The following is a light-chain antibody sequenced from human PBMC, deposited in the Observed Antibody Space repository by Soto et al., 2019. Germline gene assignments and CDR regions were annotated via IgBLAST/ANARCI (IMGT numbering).Light chain of an antibody. CDR1: SSNIGSNY. J-gene: IGLJ3*02. CDR3: AAWDDSLSGPV. Sequence: QSVLTQPPSASGTPGQRVTISCSGSSSNIGSNYVYWYQQLPGTAPKLLIYKNNQRPSGVPDRFSGSKSGTSASLAISGLRSENDADYYCAAWDDSLSGPVFGGGTTLPVL. V-gene: IGLV1-47*01. CDR2: KNN.